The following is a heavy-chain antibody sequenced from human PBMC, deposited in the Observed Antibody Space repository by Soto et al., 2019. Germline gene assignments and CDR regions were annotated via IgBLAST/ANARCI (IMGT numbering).Heavy chain of an antibody. CDR3: AREGSVWELPQTPYNWFDP. CDR1: GGTFSSYA. CDR2: IIHIFGTA. D-gene: IGHD1-26*01. J-gene: IGHJ5*02. Sequence: SVKVSCKASGGTFSSYAISWVRQAPGQGLEWMGGIIHIFGTANYAQKFQGRVTITADESTSTAYMELSSLRSEDTAVYYCAREGSVWELPQTPYNWFDPWGQGTLVTVSS. V-gene: IGHV1-69*13.